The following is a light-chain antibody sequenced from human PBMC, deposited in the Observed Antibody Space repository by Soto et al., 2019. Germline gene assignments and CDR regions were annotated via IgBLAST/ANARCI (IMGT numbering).Light chain of an antibody. CDR3: QQYGRSPFT. V-gene: IGKV3-20*01. Sequence: EIVFTQSPGTLSFSPGERATPSCRASQSVSSNNLAWYQQRPGQAPRVVIYGASTRATGIPERFSGSGSGTDFTLTISRLEPEDCAVYYCQQYGRSPFTLGPGTKVDIK. CDR2: GAS. CDR1: QSVSSNN. J-gene: IGKJ3*01.